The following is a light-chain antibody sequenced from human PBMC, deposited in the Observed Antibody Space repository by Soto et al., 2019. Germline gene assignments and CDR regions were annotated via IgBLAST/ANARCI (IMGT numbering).Light chain of an antibody. CDR1: SSDVGGYNY. J-gene: IGLJ3*02. Sequence: QSALTQPASVSGSPGQSITISCTGTSSDVGGYNYVPWYQQHPGKDPKLMIYEVSNRPSGVSNRVSGSKSGNTASLTNAGLQAEDEAEYYCRSYTSGGNRVFGGGTKLTVL. CDR3: RSYTSGGNRV. V-gene: IGLV2-14*01. CDR2: EVS.